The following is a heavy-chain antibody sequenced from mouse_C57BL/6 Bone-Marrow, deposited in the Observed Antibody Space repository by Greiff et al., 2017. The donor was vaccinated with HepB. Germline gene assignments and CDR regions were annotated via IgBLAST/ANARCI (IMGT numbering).Heavy chain of an antibody. D-gene: IGHD3-1*01. V-gene: IGHV1-54*01. CDR2: INPGSGGT. CDR1: GYAFTNYL. CDR3: ARSGPLFDY. J-gene: IGHJ2*01. Sequence: VMLVESGAELVRPGTSVKVSCKASGYAFTNYLIEWVKQRPGQGLEWIGVINPGSGGTNYNEKFKGKATLTADKSSSTAYMQLSSLTSEDSAVYFCARSGPLFDYWGQGTTLTVSS.